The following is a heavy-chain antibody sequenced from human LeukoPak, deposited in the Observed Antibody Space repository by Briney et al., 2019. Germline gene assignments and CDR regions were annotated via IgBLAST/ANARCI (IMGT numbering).Heavy chain of an antibody. J-gene: IGHJ3*02. Sequence: PSETLSLTCTVSGGSISSGDYYWSWIRQPPGRGLEWIGYIYYSGSTYYNPSLKSRVTISVDTSKNQFSLKLSSVTAADTAVYYCARVGRYDILTGSPSDAFDIWGQGTMVTVSS. D-gene: IGHD3-9*01. CDR2: IYYSGST. CDR1: GGSISSGDYY. V-gene: IGHV4-30-4*01. CDR3: ARVGRYDILTGSPSDAFDI.